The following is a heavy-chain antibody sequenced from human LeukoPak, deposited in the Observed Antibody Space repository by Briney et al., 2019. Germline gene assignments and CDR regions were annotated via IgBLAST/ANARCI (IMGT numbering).Heavy chain of an antibody. CDR3: AREGIAAAGTRWGYYFDY. Sequence: PSQTLSLTCAVSGGSISSGGYSWSWIRQPPGEGLEWIGYIYHSGGTYYNPSLQSRVTISVDTSKNQFSLKLSSVTAADTAVYYCAREGIAAAGTRWGYYFDYWGQGTLVTVSS. V-gene: IGHV4-30-2*01. CDR1: GGSISSGGYS. CDR2: IYHSGGT. J-gene: IGHJ4*02. D-gene: IGHD6-13*01.